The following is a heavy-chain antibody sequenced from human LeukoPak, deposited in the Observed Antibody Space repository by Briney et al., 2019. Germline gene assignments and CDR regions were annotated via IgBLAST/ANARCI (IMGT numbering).Heavy chain of an antibody. Sequence: PGGTLTLSCAASGYTFSSYSMSCVRQAPRKGLEWGSSRSSSSSHTYYTASVKGRFTISIDNSKSSLYLQMHSLGVEDTAVYYCARANAGQAWFDHWGQGTLVTVSS. CDR2: RSSSSSHT. J-gene: IGHJ5*02. CDR3: ARANAGQAWFDH. V-gene: IGHV3-21*01. CDR1: GYTFSSYS. D-gene: IGHD6-13*01.